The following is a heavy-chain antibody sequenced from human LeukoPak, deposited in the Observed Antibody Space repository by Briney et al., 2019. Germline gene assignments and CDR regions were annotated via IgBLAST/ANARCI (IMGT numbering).Heavy chain of an antibody. CDR1: GGTISSYY. J-gene: IGHJ4*02. D-gene: IGHD5-18*01. CDR2: IYYSGST. CDR3: ARGNSYGSYYFDY. V-gene: IGHV4-59*01. Sequence: PSETLSLTCTASGGTISSYYWSWIRQPPGKGLEWIGYIYYSGSTNYNPSLKSRVTISVDTSKNQFSLKLSSVTAADTAVYYCARGNSYGSYYFDYWGQGTLVTVSS.